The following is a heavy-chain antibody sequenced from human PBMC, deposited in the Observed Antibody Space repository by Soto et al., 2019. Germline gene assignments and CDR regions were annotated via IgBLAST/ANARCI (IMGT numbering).Heavy chain of an antibody. CDR2: ISSSGSTI. Sequence: LRLSCAASGFTFSSYEVNWVRQAPGEGLEWVSYISSSGSTIYYADSVKGRFTISRDNAKNSLYLQMNGLRAEDTAVYYCARVRIVVVTTYPGDYYGMDVWGQGTTVTVSS. V-gene: IGHV3-48*03. J-gene: IGHJ6*02. D-gene: IGHD2-21*02. CDR1: GFTFSSYE. CDR3: ARVRIVVVTTYPGDYYGMDV.